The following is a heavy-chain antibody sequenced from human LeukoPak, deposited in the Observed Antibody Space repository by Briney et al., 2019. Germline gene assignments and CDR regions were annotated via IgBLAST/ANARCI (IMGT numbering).Heavy chain of an antibody. Sequence: ASVKVSCKASGYTFTGYYMHWVRQAPGQGLEWMGWINPNSGGINYAQKFQGRVTMTRDTSISTAYMELSRLRSDDTAVYYCARGGHGDFHFDYWGQGTLVTVSS. V-gene: IGHV1-2*02. CDR1: GYTFTGYY. J-gene: IGHJ4*02. CDR2: INPNSGGI. D-gene: IGHD4-17*01. CDR3: ARGGHGDFHFDY.